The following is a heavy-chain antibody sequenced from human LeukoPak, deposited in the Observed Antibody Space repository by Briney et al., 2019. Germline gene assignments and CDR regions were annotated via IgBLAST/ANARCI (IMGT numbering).Heavy chain of an antibody. Sequence: SETLSLTCAVYGVSFSGYYWSWIRQPPGKGLEWIGEINHSGSTNYNPSLKSRVTISVDTSKNQFSLQLSSVTAADTAVYYCARTSKYQFKWAGFDPWGQGTLVTVSS. J-gene: IGHJ5*02. CDR3: ARTSKYQFKWAGFDP. CDR1: GVSFSGYY. CDR2: INHSGST. D-gene: IGHD2-2*01. V-gene: IGHV4-34*01.